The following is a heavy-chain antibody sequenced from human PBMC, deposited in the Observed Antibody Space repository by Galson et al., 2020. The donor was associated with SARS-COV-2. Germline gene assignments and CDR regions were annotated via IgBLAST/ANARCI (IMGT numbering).Heavy chain of an antibody. CDR2: FYYSGRA. D-gene: IGHD6-19*01. Sequence: SETLSLTCTVSGDSIDNNYWSWLRQPPGKGLEWIGNFYYSGRATYNSSLKSRVTMSVDTSKNQFSLKLTSVTAADTAVYYCARVRGYPSGFYRYDYWGQGTLVTVSS. V-gene: IGHV4-59*01. J-gene: IGHJ4*02. CDR3: ARVRGYPSGFYRYDY. CDR1: GDSIDNNY.